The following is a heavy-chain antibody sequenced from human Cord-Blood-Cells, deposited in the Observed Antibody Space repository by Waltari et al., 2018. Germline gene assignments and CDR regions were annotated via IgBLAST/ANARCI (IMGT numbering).Heavy chain of an antibody. J-gene: IGHJ4*02. CDR2: IYHSGST. V-gene: IGHV4-38-2*01. CDR1: GYSISSGYY. D-gene: IGHD1-26*01. CDR3: ARVGSGSYESRSGFDY. Sequence: QVQLQESGPGLVKPSETLSHTCAVSGYSISSGYYWGWIRQPPGKGLEWIGSIYHSGSTYYTPSLKSRVTISVDTSKNQFSLKLSSVTAADTAVYYCARVGSGSYESRSGFDYWGQGTLVTVSS.